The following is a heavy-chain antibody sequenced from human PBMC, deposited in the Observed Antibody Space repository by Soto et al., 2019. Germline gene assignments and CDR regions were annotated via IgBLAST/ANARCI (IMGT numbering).Heavy chain of an antibody. CDR3: ASPSYSSSSGHYYYGMDV. CDR2: IYPGDSDT. V-gene: IGHV5-51*01. CDR1: GYSFTSYW. Sequence: GESLKISCKGSGYSFTSYWIGWVRQMPGKGLEWMGIIYPGDSDTRYSPSFQGQVTISADKSISTAYLQWGSLKASDTAMYYCASPSYSSSSGHYYYGMDVWGQGTTVTVSS. D-gene: IGHD6-6*01. J-gene: IGHJ6*02.